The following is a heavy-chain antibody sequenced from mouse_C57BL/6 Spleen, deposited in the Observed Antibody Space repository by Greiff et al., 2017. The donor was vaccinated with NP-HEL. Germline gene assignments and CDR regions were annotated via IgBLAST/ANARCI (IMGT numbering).Heavy chain of an antibody. Sequence: EVQRVESGGGLVQPGGSLSLSCAASGFTFTDYYMSWVRQPPGKALEWLGFIRNKANGYTTEYSASVKGRFTISRDNSQSILYLQMNALRAEDSATYYCARWNYYGSSYHYFDYWGQGTTLTVSS. D-gene: IGHD1-1*01. CDR1: GFTFTDYY. J-gene: IGHJ2*01. V-gene: IGHV7-3*01. CDR2: IRNKANGYTT. CDR3: ARWNYYGSSYHYFDY.